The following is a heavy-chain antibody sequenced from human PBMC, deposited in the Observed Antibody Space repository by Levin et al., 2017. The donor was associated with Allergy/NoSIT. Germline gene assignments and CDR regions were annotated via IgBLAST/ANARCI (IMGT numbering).Heavy chain of an antibody. CDR1: GFIFNSYG. J-gene: IGHJ4*02. CDR2: IWYDGSKK. Sequence: AGGSLRLSCAASGFIFNSYGMHWVRQAPGKGLEWVAVIWYDGSKKYYADSVKGRFTISRDNSKNMVYLQMSSLRAEDTAVYYCAREWWSHQFDYWGQGTLVTVSS. CDR3: AREWWSHQFDY. V-gene: IGHV3-33*01. D-gene: IGHD2-15*01.